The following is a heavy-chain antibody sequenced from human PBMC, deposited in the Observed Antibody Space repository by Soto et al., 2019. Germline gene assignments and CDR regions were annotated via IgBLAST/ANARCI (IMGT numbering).Heavy chain of an antibody. J-gene: IGHJ6*02. Sequence: QVQLVQSGVEVKKPGASVKVSCKASGYTFISHGISWVRQAPGQGLEWRGWISGKNGDTNYAQKLQGRVTLTTDTSPSTAYMELRSLRSDDTDVYYCARVSSSIVVVPDYRMDVWGQGTKVTVSS. CDR1: GYTFISHG. CDR3: ARVSSSIVVVPDYRMDV. D-gene: IGHD2-15*01. V-gene: IGHV1-18*04. CDR2: ISGKNGDT.